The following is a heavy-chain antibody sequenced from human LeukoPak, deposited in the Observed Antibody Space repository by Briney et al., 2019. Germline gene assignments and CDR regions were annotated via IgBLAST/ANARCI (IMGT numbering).Heavy chain of an antibody. CDR2: IYYSGST. CDR3: ARLGYCSGGSCSDIDY. J-gene: IGHJ4*02. CDR1: GGSISSSSYY. D-gene: IGHD2-15*01. V-gene: IGHV4-39*07. Sequence: SETLSLTCTVSGGSISSSSYYWGWIRQPPGKGLEWIGSIYYSGSTYYNPSLKSRVTISVDTSKNQFSLKLSSVTAADTAVYYCARLGYCSGGSCSDIDYWGQGTLVTVSS.